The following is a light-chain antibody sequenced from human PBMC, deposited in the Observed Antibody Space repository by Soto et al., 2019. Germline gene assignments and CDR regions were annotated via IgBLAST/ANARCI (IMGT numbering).Light chain of an antibody. CDR3: QQYGSSPSWT. CDR2: DAS. CDR1: QSVSSSQ. Sequence: EIVLTQSPGTLSLSPGERATLSCRASQSVSSSQLAWYQHKPGQAPRLLIYDASRRATGIPDRFSGSGSGTDFTLTISRLAPEDFGVYFCQQYGSSPSWTFGQGTKVEIK. J-gene: IGKJ1*01. V-gene: IGKV3-20*01.